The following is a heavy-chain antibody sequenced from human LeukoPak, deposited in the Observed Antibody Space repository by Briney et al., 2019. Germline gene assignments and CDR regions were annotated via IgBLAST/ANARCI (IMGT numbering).Heavy chain of an antibody. V-gene: IGHV1-69*13. Sequence: SVKVSCKASGGTFSSYAISWVRQAPGQGLEWMGGIIPIFGIANYAQKFQGRVTITADESTSTAYMELSSLRSEDTAVYYCARAGYCSGGSCFHPPYYFDYWGQGTLVTVSS. J-gene: IGHJ4*02. CDR1: GGTFSSYA. D-gene: IGHD2-15*01. CDR2: IIPIFGIA. CDR3: ARAGYCSGGSCFHPPYYFDY.